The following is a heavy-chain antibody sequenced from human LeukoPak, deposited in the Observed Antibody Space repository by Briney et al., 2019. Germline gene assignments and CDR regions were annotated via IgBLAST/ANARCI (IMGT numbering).Heavy chain of an antibody. V-gene: IGHV4-39*07. J-gene: IGHJ3*02. Sequence: SETLSLTCTVSGVSISSSSCYWGWIRQPPGKGLEWIGSIYYSGSTYYNPSLKSRVTISVDRSKNQFSLKLSSVTAADTAVYYCARGGRITMSENAFDIWGQGTMVTVSS. CDR3: ARGGRITMSENAFDI. CDR2: IYYSGST. CDR1: GVSISSSSCY. D-gene: IGHD3-22*01.